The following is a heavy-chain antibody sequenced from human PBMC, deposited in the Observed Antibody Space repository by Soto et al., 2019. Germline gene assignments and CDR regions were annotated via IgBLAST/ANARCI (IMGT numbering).Heavy chain of an antibody. D-gene: IGHD2-8*01. CDR3: ARARPDMLYNYYYGMDV. CDR1: GGSISSGDYY. V-gene: IGHV4-30-4*01. Sequence: QVQLQESGPGLVKPSQTLSLTCTVSGGSISSGDYYWSWIRQPPRKGLEWIGYIYYSGSTYYNPSLKSRVTISVDTSKNQFSLKLSSVTAADTAVYYCARARPDMLYNYYYGMDVWGQGTTVTVS. J-gene: IGHJ6*02. CDR2: IYYSGST.